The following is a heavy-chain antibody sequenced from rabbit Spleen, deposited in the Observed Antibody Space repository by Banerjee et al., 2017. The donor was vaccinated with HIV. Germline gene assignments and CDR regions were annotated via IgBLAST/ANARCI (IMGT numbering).Heavy chain of an antibody. CDR1: GFTLSSSYW. D-gene: IGHD2-1*01. J-gene: IGHJ2*01. Sequence: EESGGGLVQPEGSLTLTCKASGFTLSSSYWICWVRQAPGKGLEWIGCIATSSSGTTYSAGGAKARFPIPKPPSPRVTLQRPSLTAGDRAPYLCARDLFGDYFPSTWGGQGPLVTVS. CDR3: ARDLFGDYFPSTW. CDR2: IATSSSGTT. V-gene: IGHV1S45*01.